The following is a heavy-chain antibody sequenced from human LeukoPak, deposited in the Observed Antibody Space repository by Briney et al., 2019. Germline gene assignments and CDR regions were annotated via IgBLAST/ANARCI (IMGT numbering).Heavy chain of an antibody. J-gene: IGHJ4*02. CDR1: GGSISSSSYF. CDR3: ARRSGYDIIDY. V-gene: IGHV4-39*07. Sequence: SETLSLTCTVPGGSISSSSYFWGWIRQPPGKGLEWIGSIYYSGSTYYNPSLKSRVTISVDTSKNQFSLKLSSVTAADTAVYYCARRSGYDIIDYWGQGTLVTVSS. D-gene: IGHD5-12*01. CDR2: IYYSGST.